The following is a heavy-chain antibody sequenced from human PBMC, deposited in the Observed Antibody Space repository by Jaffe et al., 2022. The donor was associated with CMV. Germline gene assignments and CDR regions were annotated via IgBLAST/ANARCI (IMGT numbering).Heavy chain of an antibody. CDR1: GFTFSNAW. CDR3: TTGLVIQLWLREGFDY. V-gene: IGHV3-15*01. Sequence: EVQLVESGGGLVKPGGSLRLSCAASGFTFSNAWMSWVRQAPGKGLEWVGRIKSKTDGGTTDYAAPVKGRFTISRDDSKNTLYLQMNSLKTEDTAVYYCTTGLVIQLWLREGFDYWGQGTLVTVSS. CDR2: IKSKTDGGTT. J-gene: IGHJ4*02. D-gene: IGHD5-18*01.